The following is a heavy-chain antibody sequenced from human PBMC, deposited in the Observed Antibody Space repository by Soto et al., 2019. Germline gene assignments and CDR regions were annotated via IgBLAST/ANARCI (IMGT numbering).Heavy chain of an antibody. CDR3: ARLEAEWLDYYYYGMDV. V-gene: IGHV1-18*01. D-gene: IGHD6-19*01. J-gene: IGHJ6*02. CDR2: ISAYNGNT. Sequence: GASVKVSCKDSGYTFTSYGISWVRQAPGQGLEWMGWISAYNGNTNYAQKLQGRVTMTTDTSTSTAYMELRSLRSDDTAVYYCARLEAEWLDYYYYGMDVWGQGTTVTVSS. CDR1: GYTFTSYG.